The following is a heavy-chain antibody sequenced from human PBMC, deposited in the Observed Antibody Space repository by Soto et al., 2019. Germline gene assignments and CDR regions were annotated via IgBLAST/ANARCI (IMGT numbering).Heavy chain of an antibody. D-gene: IGHD2-15*01. CDR2: ISWNSGSI. J-gene: IGHJ4*02. V-gene: IGHV3-9*01. CDR3: AKAPLGYCSGGSCYLDY. Sequence: GGSLRLSCAASGFTFDDYAMHWVRQAPGKGLEWVSGISWNSGSIGYAGSVKGRFTISRDNAKNSLYLQMNSLRADDTALYYCAKAPLGYCSGGSCYLDYWGQGTLVTVSS. CDR1: GFTFDDYA.